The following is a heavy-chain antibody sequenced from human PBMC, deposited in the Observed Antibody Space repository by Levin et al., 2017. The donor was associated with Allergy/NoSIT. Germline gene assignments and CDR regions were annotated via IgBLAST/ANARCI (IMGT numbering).Heavy chain of an antibody. D-gene: IGHD6-19*01. V-gene: IGHV3-23*01. Sequence: HSGGSLRLSCAASGFTFENFGMAWVRQAPGEALEWVSTISGGVQNTHYADSVKGRFTISRDNSKNTLYLQMNSLRADDTALYYCARDVPPGTAVAPLFDFWGQGSLVTVSS. CDR2: ISGGVQNT. CDR1: GFTFENFG. CDR3: ARDVPPGTAVAPLFDF. J-gene: IGHJ4*02.